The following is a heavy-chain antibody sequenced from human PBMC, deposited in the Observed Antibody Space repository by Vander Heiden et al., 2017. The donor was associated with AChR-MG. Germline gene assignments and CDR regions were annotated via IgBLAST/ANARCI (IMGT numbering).Heavy chain of an antibody. CDR1: GGSISSYY. J-gene: IGHJ6*03. CDR2: IYTSGST. V-gene: IGHV4-4*07. CDR3: AREILSNLGLYYYYYYMDV. Sequence: QVQLQESGPGLVKPSETLSLTCTVSGGSISSYYWSWIRQPAGKGLEWIGRIYTSGSTNYNPSLKSRVTMSVDTSKNQFSLKLSSVTAADTAVYYCAREILSNLGLYYYYYYMDVWGKGTTVTVSS. D-gene: IGHD4-4*01.